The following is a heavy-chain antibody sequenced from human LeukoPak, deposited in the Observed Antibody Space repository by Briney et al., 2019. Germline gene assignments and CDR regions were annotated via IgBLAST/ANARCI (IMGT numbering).Heavy chain of an antibody. CDR3: AKGSSTSS. D-gene: IGHD2-2*01. V-gene: IGHV3-23*01. CDR2: ISGSGSST. CDR1: GFTFRSYA. J-gene: IGHJ4*02. Sequence: GVAVRLPCAACGFTFRSYAMNWARQAPGKGLEWVSAISGSGSSTYYADSVKGRFTISRDNSKNTLHLQMNSLRAEDTAVYYCAKGSSTSSWGQGTLVTVSS.